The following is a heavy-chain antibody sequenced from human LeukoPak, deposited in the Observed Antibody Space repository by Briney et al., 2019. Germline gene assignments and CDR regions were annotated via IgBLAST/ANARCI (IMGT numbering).Heavy chain of an antibody. V-gene: IGHV5-51*01. CDR2: IYPGDSDT. D-gene: IGHD2-2*01. CDR1: GYSFTSYW. Sequence: GESLKISCKGSGYSFTSYWIGWVRQMPGKGLEWMGIIYPGDSDTRCSPSFQGQVTISADKSISTAYLQWSSLKASDTAMYYCARHRHCSSTSCYHGDIWGQGTMVTVSS. CDR3: ARHRHCSSTSCYHGDI. J-gene: IGHJ3*02.